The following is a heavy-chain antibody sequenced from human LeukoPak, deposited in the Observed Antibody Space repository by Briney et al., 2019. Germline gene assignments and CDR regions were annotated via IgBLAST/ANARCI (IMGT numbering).Heavy chain of an antibody. J-gene: IGHJ6*03. Sequence: GGSLRLSCAASGFTFSSYAMSWVRQAPGKGLEWVSAISGSGGSTYYADSVKGRFTISRDNSKNTLYLQMNSLRAEDTAVYYCARDLSGPNYYYYYMDVWGKGTPVTVSS. CDR2: ISGSGGST. CDR3: ARDLSGPNYYYYYMDV. CDR1: GFTFSSYA. D-gene: IGHD3-3*01. V-gene: IGHV3-23*01.